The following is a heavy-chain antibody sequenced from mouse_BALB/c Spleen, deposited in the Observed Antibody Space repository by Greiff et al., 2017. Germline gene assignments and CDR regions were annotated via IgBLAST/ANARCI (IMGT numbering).Heavy chain of an antibody. J-gene: IGHJ4*01. D-gene: IGHD2-1*01. Sequence: VQVVESGPGLVAPSQSLSITCTVSGFSLTSYGVHWVRQPPGKGLEWLGVIWAGGSTNYNSALMSRLSISKDNSKSQVFLKMNSLQTDDTAMYYCAREDGNFFYAMDYWGQGTSVTVSS. CDR1: GFSLTSYG. V-gene: IGHV2-9*02. CDR2: IWAGGST. CDR3: AREDGNFFYAMDY.